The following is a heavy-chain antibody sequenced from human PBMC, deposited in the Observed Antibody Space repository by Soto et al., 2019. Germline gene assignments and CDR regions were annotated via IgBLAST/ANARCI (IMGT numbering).Heavy chain of an antibody. CDR2: IYHSGST. Sequence: QLQLQESGSGLVKPSQTLSLTCSVSGGSISRGGYSWSWIRQPPGKGLEWIGYIYHSGSTYYNPSLKSGVTISVDRSKNQFSLKLSSVTAADTAVYYCARARGYSYGYLDYWGQGTLVTVSS. CDR3: ARARGYSYGYLDY. CDR1: GGSISRGGYS. J-gene: IGHJ4*02. V-gene: IGHV4-30-2*01. D-gene: IGHD5-18*01.